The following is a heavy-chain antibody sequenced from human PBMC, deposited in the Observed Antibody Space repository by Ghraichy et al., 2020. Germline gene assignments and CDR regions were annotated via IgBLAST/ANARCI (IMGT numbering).Heavy chain of an antibody. CDR2: ISAYNGNT. CDR1: GYTFTSYG. D-gene: IGHD1-20*01. Sequence: ASVKVSCKASGYTFTSYGISWVRQAPGQGLEWMGWISAYNGNTNYAQKLQGRVTMTTDTSTSTAYMELRSLRSDDTAVYYCARNNWNDVGVMSRTLYYYYYGMDVWGQGTTVTVSS. J-gene: IGHJ6*02. CDR3: ARNNWNDVGVMSRTLYYYYYGMDV. V-gene: IGHV1-18*04.